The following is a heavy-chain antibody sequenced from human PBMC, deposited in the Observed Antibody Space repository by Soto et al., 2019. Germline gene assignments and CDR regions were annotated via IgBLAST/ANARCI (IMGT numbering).Heavy chain of an antibody. Sequence: SETLSLTCTVSGGSVSSGSYYWSWIRQPPGKGLEWIGYIYYSGSTNYNPSLKSRVTISVDTSKNQFSLKLSSVTAADTAVYYCARAGIAVAGEIDYWGQGTLVTVSS. D-gene: IGHD6-19*01. CDR1: GGSVSSGSYY. CDR3: ARAGIAVAGEIDY. CDR2: IYYSGST. V-gene: IGHV4-61*01. J-gene: IGHJ4*02.